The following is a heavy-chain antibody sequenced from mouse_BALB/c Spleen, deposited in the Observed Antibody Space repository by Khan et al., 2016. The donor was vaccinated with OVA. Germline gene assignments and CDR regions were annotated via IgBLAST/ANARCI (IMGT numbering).Heavy chain of an antibody. V-gene: IGHV1-18*01. CDR3: ARHGYGGFAY. CDR2: INPNNGGT. D-gene: IGHD2-2*01. CDR1: GYTFTDYI. Sequence: VRLQQSGPELVKPGASVKIPCKASGYTFTDYIIDWVKQSLGESLEWIGDINPNNGGTIYNQKFKGKATLTVDKSSSTAYMELRSLTSEDTAGYYGARHGYGGFAYWGQGTLVTVSA. J-gene: IGHJ3*01.